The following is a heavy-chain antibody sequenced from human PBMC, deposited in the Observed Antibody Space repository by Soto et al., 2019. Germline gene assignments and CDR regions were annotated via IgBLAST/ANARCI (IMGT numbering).Heavy chain of an antibody. Sequence: GGSLRLSCAASGFTFSSYGMHWVRQAPGKGLEWVAVISYDGSNKYYADSVKGRFTISRDNSKNTLYLQMNSLRPEDTAVYYCAKEVQYGGWQNFDYWGQGTLVTVSS. CDR1: GFTFSSYG. D-gene: IGHD6-19*01. V-gene: IGHV3-30*18. CDR3: AKEVQYGGWQNFDY. CDR2: ISYDGSNK. J-gene: IGHJ4*02.